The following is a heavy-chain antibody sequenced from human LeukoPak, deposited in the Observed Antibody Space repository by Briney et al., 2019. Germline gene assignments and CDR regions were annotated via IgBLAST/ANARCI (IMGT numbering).Heavy chain of an antibody. V-gene: IGHV3-23*01. Sequence: PGRSQRLCCAASGFSFSSYGMNWDRQAPGKGLERVSDSSGSGGSTHYADSVKGRFTISRDISKNTVYLQMNSLRAEDTAVYYCAKGNVYGGAFVYWGQGTLVTVSS. CDR3: AKGNVYGGAFVY. J-gene: IGHJ4*02. D-gene: IGHD4-23*01. CDR2: SSGSGGST. CDR1: GFSFSSYG.